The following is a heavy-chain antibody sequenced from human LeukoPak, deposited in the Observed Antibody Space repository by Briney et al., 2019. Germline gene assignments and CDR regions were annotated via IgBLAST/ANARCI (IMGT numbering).Heavy chain of an antibody. CDR2: IYHSGST. CDR3: ARDGDYGDYYFDY. Sequence: SETLSLTCAVSGGSISSGGYSWSWIRQPPGKGLEWIGYIYHSGSTYYNPSLKSRVTISVDRSKNQFSLKLSSVTAADTAVYYCARDGDYGDYYFDYWGQGTLVTVSS. J-gene: IGHJ4*02. V-gene: IGHV4-30-2*01. D-gene: IGHD4-17*01. CDR1: GGSISSGGYS.